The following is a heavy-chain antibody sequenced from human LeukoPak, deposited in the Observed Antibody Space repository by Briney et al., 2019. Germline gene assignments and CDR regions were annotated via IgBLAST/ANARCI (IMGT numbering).Heavy chain of an antibody. V-gene: IGHV4-59*01. CDR2: IYYSGST. D-gene: IGHD3-22*01. CDR3: ARGIKWYYDSSGHLTYYFDY. CDR1: GGSISSYY. Sequence: SETLSLTCTVSGGSISSYYWSWIRQPPGKGLEWIGYIYYSGSTNYNPSLKSRVIISVDTSKNQFSLKLSSVTAADTAVYYCARGIKWYYDSSGHLTYYFDYWGQGTLVTVSS. J-gene: IGHJ4*02.